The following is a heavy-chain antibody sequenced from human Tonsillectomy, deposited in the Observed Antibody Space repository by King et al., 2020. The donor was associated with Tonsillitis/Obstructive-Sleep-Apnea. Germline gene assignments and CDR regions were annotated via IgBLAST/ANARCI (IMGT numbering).Heavy chain of an antibody. CDR1: GFTFSSFA. D-gene: IGHD6-19*01. CDR2: ISYDSTNK. CDR3: ARDCTPSGYSNGWPDY. V-gene: IGHV3-30*04. J-gene: IGHJ4*02. Sequence: VQLVESGGGVVQPGRSLRLSCAASGFTFSSFAMHWVRQTPGKGLEWLTIISYDSTNKFYADSVKGRFSISRDNSKNTLYLQMNSLRAEDTAVYYCARDCTPSGYSNGWPDYWGQGILVTVSS.